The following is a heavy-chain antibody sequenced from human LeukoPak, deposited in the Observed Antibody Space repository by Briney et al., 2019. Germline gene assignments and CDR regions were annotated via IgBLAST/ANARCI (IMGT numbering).Heavy chain of an antibody. CDR2: IYYSGST. D-gene: IGHD6-13*01. V-gene: IGHV4-59*01. CDR3: AAIAAAGTYFDY. J-gene: IGHJ4*02. CDR1: GGSISSYY. Sequence: SETLSLTCTVSGGSISSYYWSWVRQPPGKGLEWIGYIYYSGSTNHNPSLKSRVTISVDTSKNQFSLKLSSVTAADTAVYYCAAIAAAGTYFDYWGQGTLVTVSS.